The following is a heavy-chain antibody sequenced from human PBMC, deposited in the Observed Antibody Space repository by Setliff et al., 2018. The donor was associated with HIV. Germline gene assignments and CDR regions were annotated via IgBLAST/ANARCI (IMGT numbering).Heavy chain of an antibody. D-gene: IGHD6-13*01. CDR1: GGSISSGGYY. CDR2: IHYSGNT. J-gene: IGHJ4*02. V-gene: IGHV4-31*03. Sequence: SETLSLTCTVSGGSISSGGYYWSWIRHHPGKGLEWIGYIHYSGNTYYNPSLKSRVTISIDTSKNQFSLNLSSVTAADTAVYFCARGRGSSSSWPIDYWGQGTLVTVSS. CDR3: ARGRGSSSSWPIDY.